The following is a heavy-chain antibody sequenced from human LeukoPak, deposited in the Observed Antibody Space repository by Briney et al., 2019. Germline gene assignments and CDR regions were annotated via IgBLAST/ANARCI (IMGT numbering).Heavy chain of an antibody. V-gene: IGHV4-34*01. D-gene: IGHD3-22*01. Sequence: SETLSLTCAVYGGSFSAYYWSWIRQPPGKGLEWIGEINHSGSTNYNPSLKSRVTISIDTSKNQFSLKLSSVTAADTAVYYCARGRVRYYDSSGYYFDYWGQGTLVTVSS. CDR3: ARGRVRYYDSSGYYFDY. J-gene: IGHJ4*02. CDR2: INHSGST. CDR1: GGSFSAYY.